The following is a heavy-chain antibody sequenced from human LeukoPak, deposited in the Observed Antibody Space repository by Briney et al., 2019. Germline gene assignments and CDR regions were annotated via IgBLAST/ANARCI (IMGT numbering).Heavy chain of an antibody. CDR3: ARDGELLWSLDY. J-gene: IGHJ4*02. D-gene: IGHD3-10*01. V-gene: IGHV1-69*05. CDR1: GGSFSSYA. CDR2: IIPIFGTA. Sequence: GSSVKVSCKASGGSFSSYAISWVRQAPGQGLEWMGRIIPIFGTANYAQKFQGRVTITTDESTSTAYMELSSLRSEDTAVYYCARDGELLWSLDYWGQGTLVTVSS.